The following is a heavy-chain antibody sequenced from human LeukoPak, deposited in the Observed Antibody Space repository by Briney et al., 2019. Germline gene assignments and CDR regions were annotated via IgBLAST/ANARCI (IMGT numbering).Heavy chain of an antibody. Sequence: GRSLRLSCAASGFTFSSYAMHWVRQAPGKGLEWVAVISYDGSNKYYADSVKGRFTISRDNSKNTLYLQMNSLRAEDTAVYYCAKDPNYYDSSGYYYSWGQGTLVTVSS. CDR1: GFTFSSYA. CDR2: ISYDGSNK. V-gene: IGHV3-30-3*01. J-gene: IGHJ4*02. CDR3: AKDPNYYDSSGYYYS. D-gene: IGHD3-22*01.